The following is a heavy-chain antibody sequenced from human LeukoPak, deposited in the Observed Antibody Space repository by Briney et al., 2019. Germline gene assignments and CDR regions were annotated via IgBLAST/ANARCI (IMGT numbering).Heavy chain of an antibody. CDR2: ISYDGSNK. CDR3: ARDTVSYGYFDY. J-gene: IGHJ4*02. Sequence: GGSLRLSCAASGFTFSSYGMHWVRQAPGKGLEWVAVISYDGSNKYYADSVKGRFTIFRDNSKNTLYLQMNSLRAEDTAVYYCARDTVSYGYFDYWGQGTLVTVSS. D-gene: IGHD5-18*01. CDR1: GFTFSSYG. V-gene: IGHV3-30*19.